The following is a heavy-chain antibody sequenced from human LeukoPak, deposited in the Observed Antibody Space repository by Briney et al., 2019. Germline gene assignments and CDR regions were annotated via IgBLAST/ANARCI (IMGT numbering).Heavy chain of an antibody. CDR2: INPNSGGT. Sequence: GASVKVSCKASGYTFTGYYMHWVRQAPGQGLEWMGWINPNSGGTNYAQKFQGWVTMTRDTSISTAYMELSRLRSDDTAVYYCARDAPGPILTGYYHPPGYYGMDVWGQGTTVTVSS. J-gene: IGHJ6*02. D-gene: IGHD3-9*01. CDR1: GYTFTGYY. CDR3: ARDAPGPILTGYYHPPGYYGMDV. V-gene: IGHV1-2*04.